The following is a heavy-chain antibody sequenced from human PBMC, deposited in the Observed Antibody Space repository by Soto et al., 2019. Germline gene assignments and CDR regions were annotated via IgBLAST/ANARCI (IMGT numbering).Heavy chain of an antibody. V-gene: IGHV1-18*01. Sequence: QVQLVQSGGEVKQPGASVKVSCKTSGSTFSNYGISWVRQAPGQGLAWVGWISGYNGNTKHAQNVQGRVTLTTDTSTSTAYMELRSLTSDDTAVYYCARDRDTSGRYRSNYWGQGTLVSVSS. CDR3: ARDRDTSGRYRSNY. D-gene: IGHD6-19*01. J-gene: IGHJ4*02. CDR1: GSTFSNYG. CDR2: ISGYNGNT.